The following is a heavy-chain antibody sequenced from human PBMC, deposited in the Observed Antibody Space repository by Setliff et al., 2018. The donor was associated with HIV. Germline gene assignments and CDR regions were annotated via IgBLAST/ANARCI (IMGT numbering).Heavy chain of an antibody. CDR3: ASSLNGDSEPWYFGL. Sequence: SETLSLTCTVSGVSITNYFWSWIRQPPGKGLEWIGFIYYSGSTSGGTNYNPSRKSRVTIPLDASKNQFSLNLSSVTAADRAVYYCASSLNGDSEPWYFGLWGRGTLVTVPQ. D-gene: IGHD4-17*01. CDR1: GVSITNYF. J-gene: IGHJ2*01. CDR2: IYYSGSTSGGT. V-gene: IGHV4-59*01.